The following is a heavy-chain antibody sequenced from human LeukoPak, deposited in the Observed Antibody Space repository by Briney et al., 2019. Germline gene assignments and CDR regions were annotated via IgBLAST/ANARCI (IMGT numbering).Heavy chain of an antibody. Sequence: GGSLRLSCAASGFTFSSYSMNWVRQAPGKGLEWVSSISSSSSYIYYADSVKGRFTISRDNAKNSLYLQMNSLRAEDTAVYYCARGGLRGYYDSSLPLDDYWGQGTLVTVSS. CDR1: GFTFSSYS. CDR3: ARGGLRGYYDSSLPLDDY. J-gene: IGHJ4*02. CDR2: ISSSSSYI. D-gene: IGHD3-22*01. V-gene: IGHV3-21*01.